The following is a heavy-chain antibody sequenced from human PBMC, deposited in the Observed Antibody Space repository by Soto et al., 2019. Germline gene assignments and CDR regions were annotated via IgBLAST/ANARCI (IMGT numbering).Heavy chain of an antibody. D-gene: IGHD2-2*01. J-gene: IGHJ6*02. CDR2: IYHSGST. CDR1: GGSISSSNW. Sequence: QVQLQESGPGLVKPSGTLSLTCAVSGGSISSSNWWSWVRQPPGKGLEWIGEIYHSGSTNYNPSLKSRVTISVDKSKNQFSLKLSSVTAADTAVYYCQALGYCSSTSCYGFPWDYGMDVWGQGTTVTVSS. CDR3: QALGYCSSTSCYGFPWDYGMDV. V-gene: IGHV4-4*02.